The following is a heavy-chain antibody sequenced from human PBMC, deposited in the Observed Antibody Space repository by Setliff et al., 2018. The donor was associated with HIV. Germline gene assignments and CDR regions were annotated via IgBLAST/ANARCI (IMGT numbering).Heavy chain of an antibody. CDR1: GFTFSNAW. J-gene: IGHJ5*02. Sequence: GSLRLSCGVSGFTFSNAWMTWVRQGPGKGLEWVGRIRSKIDGGTTDYAAPVKGRFSISRDDSKNTLYLHINSLRIEDTGVYYCTTGEGGTYRYNYFDPWGQGTLVTVSS. D-gene: IGHD1-26*01. CDR3: TTGEGGTYRYNYFDP. V-gene: IGHV3-15*01. CDR2: IRSKIDGGTT.